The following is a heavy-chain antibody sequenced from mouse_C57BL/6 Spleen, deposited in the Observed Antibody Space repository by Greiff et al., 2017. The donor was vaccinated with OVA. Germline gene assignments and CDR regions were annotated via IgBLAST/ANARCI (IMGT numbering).Heavy chain of an antibody. D-gene: IGHD3-2*02. V-gene: IGHV1-50*01. Sequence: QVQLQQPGAELVKPGASVKLSCKASGYTFTSYWMQWVKQRPGQGLEWIGEIDPSDSYTNYNQKFKGKATLTVDTSSSTAYMQLSSLTSEDSAVYYCATRQLRLRAWFAYWGQGTLVTVSA. CDR3: ATRQLRLRAWFAY. J-gene: IGHJ3*01. CDR1: GYTFTSYW. CDR2: IDPSDSYT.